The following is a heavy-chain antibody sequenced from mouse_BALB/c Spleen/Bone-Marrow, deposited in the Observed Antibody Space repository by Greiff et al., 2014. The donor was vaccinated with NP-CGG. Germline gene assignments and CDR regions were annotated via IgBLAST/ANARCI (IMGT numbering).Heavy chain of an antibody. CDR2: IRSGSSTI. J-gene: IGHJ2*01. D-gene: IGHD2-3*01. CDR3: AIEGYYDY. V-gene: IGHV5-17*02. Sequence: EVQLVESGGGLVQPGGSRKLSCAASGFTFSSFGMPWVRQAPEKGLEWVAYIRSGSSTIYYADTGTGRFTISNDNPKNTLFLQITRLRSEDTAMYYCAIEGYYDYWGQGTTLTVSS. CDR1: GFTFSSFG.